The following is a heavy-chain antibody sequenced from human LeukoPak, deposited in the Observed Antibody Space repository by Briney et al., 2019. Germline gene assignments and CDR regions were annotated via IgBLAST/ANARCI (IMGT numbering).Heavy chain of an antibody. CDR1: GFTFSSYA. D-gene: IGHD6-13*01. Sequence: GGSLRLSCAASGFTFSSYAMHWVRQAPGKGLEWVAVISYDGSNKYYADSVKGRFTISRDNSKSTLYLQMNSLRAEDTAVYYCARGAAAGGFVFPATDYWGQGTLVTVSS. CDR2: ISYDGSNK. V-gene: IGHV3-30*04. J-gene: IGHJ4*02. CDR3: ARGAAAGGFVFPATDY.